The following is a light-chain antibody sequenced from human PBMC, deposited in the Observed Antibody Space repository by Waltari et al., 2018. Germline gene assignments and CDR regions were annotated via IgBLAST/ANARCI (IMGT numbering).Light chain of an antibody. CDR1: TFGDKY. CDR2: QDS. Sequence: SYELTQPPSVSVPPGQTASLTCTGETFGDKYACWYQQNPGQSPVLVIYQDSKRPSGIPERFSGSNSGNTATLTISGTQAMDEADYYCQAWDSSTVVFGGGTKLTVL. V-gene: IGLV3-1*01. CDR3: QAWDSSTVV. J-gene: IGLJ2*01.